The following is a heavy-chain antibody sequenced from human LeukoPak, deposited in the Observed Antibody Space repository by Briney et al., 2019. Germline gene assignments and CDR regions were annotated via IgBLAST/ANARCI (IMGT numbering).Heavy chain of an antibody. CDR1: GFTFSSYE. V-gene: IGHV3-48*03. Sequence: GGSLRLSCAASGFTFSSYEMNWVRQAPGKGLEWVSYISTTGSSIYYADSVKGRFTISRDNVKNLLYLQMNSLRAEDTAVYYCARVQRGIAVALDYWGQGTLVSVSS. D-gene: IGHD6-19*01. CDR2: ISTTGSSI. J-gene: IGHJ4*02. CDR3: ARVQRGIAVALDY.